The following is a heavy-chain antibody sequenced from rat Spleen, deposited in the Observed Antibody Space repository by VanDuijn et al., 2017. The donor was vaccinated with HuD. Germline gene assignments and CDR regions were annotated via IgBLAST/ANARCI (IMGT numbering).Heavy chain of an antibody. CDR2: ISYDGTST. Sequence: EVRLVESGGGLVQPGRSMKLSCVVSGFTFSNYGMAWVRQAPKKGLEWVAYISYDGTSTYYRDSVKGRFTISRDYAQTILYLQMDSLRSEDTATYYCARGFTYYGYWGQGVMVTVSS. J-gene: IGHJ2*01. V-gene: IGHV5-29*01. D-gene: IGHD1-9*01. CDR1: GFTFSNYG. CDR3: ARGFTYYGY.